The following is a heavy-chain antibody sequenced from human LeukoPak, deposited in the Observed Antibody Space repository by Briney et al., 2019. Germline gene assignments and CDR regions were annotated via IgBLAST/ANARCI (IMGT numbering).Heavy chain of an antibody. V-gene: IGHV1-2*02. CDR1: GYSFTGYY. Sequence: GASVKVACKASGYSFTGYYMHWVRQAPGQGLEWMGWINPNSGGTNYAQKFQGRVTMTRDTSISTAYMELSRLRSDDTAVYYCARQGSQSYYYYYMDVWGKGTTVTVSS. CDR2: INPNSGGT. J-gene: IGHJ6*03. CDR3: ARQGSQSYYYYYMDV.